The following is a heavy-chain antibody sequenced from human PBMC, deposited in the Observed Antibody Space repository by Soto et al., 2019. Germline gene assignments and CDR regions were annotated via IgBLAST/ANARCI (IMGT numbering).Heavy chain of an antibody. CDR3: ARGMLGYCSGGSCPPDY. CDR2: IYYSGST. J-gene: IGHJ4*02. V-gene: IGHV4-59*08. D-gene: IGHD2-15*01. CDR1: GGSISSYY. Sequence: PSETLSLTCTVSGGSISSYYWSWIRQPPGKGLEWIVYIYYSGSTNYNPSLKSRVTISVDTSKNQFSLKLSSVTAADTAVYYCARGMLGYCSGGSCPPDYWGQGTLVTVSS.